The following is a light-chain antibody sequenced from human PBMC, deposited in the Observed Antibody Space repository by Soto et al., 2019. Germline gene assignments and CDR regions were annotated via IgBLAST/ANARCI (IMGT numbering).Light chain of an antibody. J-gene: IGKJ5*01. V-gene: IGKV3-11*01. CDR2: DAS. Sequence: EIVLTQSPATVSLSPGERATLYCRASQSVSSYLAWYQQKPGQAPRLLIYDASNRATGIPARFSGSGSGTDFTLTISSLEPEDFAVYYCQQRSNWPPITFGQGTRLEI. CDR1: QSVSSY. CDR3: QQRSNWPPIT.